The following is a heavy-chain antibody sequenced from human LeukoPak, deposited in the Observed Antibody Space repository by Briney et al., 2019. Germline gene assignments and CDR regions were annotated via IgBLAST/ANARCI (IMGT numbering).Heavy chain of an antibody. CDR2: INPDGREN. V-gene: IGHV3-7*04. Sequence: GGSLTLSCAACGFIFRNYWMRGVRQAAGRGAEGVANINPDGRENYSLASLSRRFITSSYNANHSLFLQISRLRAEDTAVYYCARVRYCDGTSCSFADYWGQGTLVSVSS. CDR1: GFIFRNYW. D-gene: IGHD2-2*01. J-gene: IGHJ4*02. CDR3: ARVRYCDGTSCSFADY.